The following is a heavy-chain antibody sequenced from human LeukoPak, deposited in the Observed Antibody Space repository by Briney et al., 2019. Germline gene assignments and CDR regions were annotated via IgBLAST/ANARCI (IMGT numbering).Heavy chain of an antibody. CDR1: GFTFSSYW. CDR3: AKVGDYGGRGAFDI. CDR2: IKQDGSEK. D-gene: IGHD4-23*01. V-gene: IGHV3-7*03. J-gene: IGHJ3*02. Sequence: GGSLRLSCAASGFTFSSYWMSWVRQAPGKGLEWVANIKQDGSEKYYVDSVKGRFTISRDNSKNTLYLQMNSLRAEDTAVYYCAKVGDYGGRGAFDIWGQGTMVTVSS.